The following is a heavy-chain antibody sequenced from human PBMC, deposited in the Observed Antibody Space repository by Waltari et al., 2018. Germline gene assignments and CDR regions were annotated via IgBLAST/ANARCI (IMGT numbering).Heavy chain of an antibody. V-gene: IGHV4-34*01. J-gene: IGHJ4*02. D-gene: IGHD6-13*01. CDR3: ARVAIQYSSRKHLVIKGFDY. Sequence: QVQLQQWGAGLLKPSETLSLTCSVYGGAFSDNFWTWIRQPPGKGLEWIGEINHSGIINYNPSLKNRVTISVDTSKNQFSLKLNSVTDADTAMYYCARVAIQYSSRKHLVIKGFDYWGQGILVTVSS. CDR1: GGAFSDNF. CDR2: INHSGII.